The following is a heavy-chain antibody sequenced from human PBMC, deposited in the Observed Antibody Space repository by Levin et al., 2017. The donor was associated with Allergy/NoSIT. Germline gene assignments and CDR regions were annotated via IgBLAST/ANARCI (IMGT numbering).Heavy chain of an antibody. D-gene: IGHD3-10*01. V-gene: IGHV4-59*01. CDR3: VRDRYGGGWFDP. J-gene: IGHJ5*02. CDR2: IHDTGST. Sequence: ASETLSLTCTVSGGTMRSYYWSWIRQPPGKGLEWIAYIHDTGSTNHNPSLKSRVTISVDTSKNQFSLKLTSLTAADTAVYYCVRDRYGGGWFDPWGQGTLVIVSS. CDR1: GGTMRSYY.